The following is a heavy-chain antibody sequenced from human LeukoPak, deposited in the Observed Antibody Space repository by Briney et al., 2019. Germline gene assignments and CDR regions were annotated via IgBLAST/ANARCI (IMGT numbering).Heavy chain of an antibody. CDR2: IKQDGSEK. CDR1: GFTFSSYW. Sequence: GGSLRLSCAASGFTFSSYWMSWVRQAPGKGLERVANIKQDGSEKYYVDSVKGRFTISRDNAKNSLYLQMNSLRAEDTAVYYCARDDCSSISCYHNWFDPWGQGTLVTVSS. D-gene: IGHD2-2*01. J-gene: IGHJ5*02. V-gene: IGHV3-7*01. CDR3: ARDDCSSISCYHNWFDP.